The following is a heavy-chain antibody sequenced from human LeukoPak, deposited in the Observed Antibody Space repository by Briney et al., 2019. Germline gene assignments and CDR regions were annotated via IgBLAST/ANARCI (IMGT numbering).Heavy chain of an antibody. CDR2: IYSGDST. CDR3: VRERGNDSGYFDY. CDR1: GFTVSSNY. J-gene: IGHJ4*02. V-gene: IGHV3-53*01. D-gene: IGHD1-1*01. Sequence: GGSLRLSCAASGFTVSSNYMSWVRQAPGKGLEWDSIIYSGDSTYYADSVKGRFTISRDNSKNTLYLQMNSLRAEDTAVYYCVRERGNDSGYFDYWGQGTLVTVSS.